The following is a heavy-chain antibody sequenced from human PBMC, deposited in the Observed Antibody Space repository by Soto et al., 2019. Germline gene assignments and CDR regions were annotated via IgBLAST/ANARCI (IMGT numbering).Heavy chain of an antibody. Sequence: QVQLVQSGAEVKKPGSSVKVSCKASGGTFSSYAISWVRQAPGQGLEWMGGIIPSFCTANYAQKFQSRVTITADESTRIAYMELSSPRSEDTAVYYSARTHLGSNDPWSQRTLVTVSS. D-gene: IGHD7-27*01. CDR1: GGTFSSYA. J-gene: IGHJ5*02. CDR2: IIPSFCTA. CDR3: ARTHLGSNDP. V-gene: IGHV1-69*12.